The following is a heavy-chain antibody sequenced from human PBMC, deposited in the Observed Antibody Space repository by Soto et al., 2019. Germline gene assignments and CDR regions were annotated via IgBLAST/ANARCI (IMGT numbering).Heavy chain of an antibody. CDR3: ARDPQYGDYEDY. V-gene: IGHV3-30*03. CDR2: ISFDGSNK. Sequence: QVQLVESGGGVVQPGRSLRLSCAASGFTFSSYGMHWVRQAPGKGLEWVAVISFDGSNKYYADSVKGRFTISRDNSKNTLYVQMNSLRTEDTAVYYCARDPQYGDYEDYWGQGTLVTVSS. CDR1: GFTFSSYG. J-gene: IGHJ4*02. D-gene: IGHD4-17*01.